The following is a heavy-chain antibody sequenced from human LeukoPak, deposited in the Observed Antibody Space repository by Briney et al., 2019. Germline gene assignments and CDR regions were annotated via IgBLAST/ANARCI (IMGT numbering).Heavy chain of an antibody. V-gene: IGHV3-30*18. CDR3: AKDSSTGWYYFDY. CDR2: ISYDESNK. CDR1: GFTLRSHG. Sequence: GGSLRLSCAASGFTLRSHGMHWVRQAPGKGLEWVAVISYDESNKHYADSVKGRFTISRDTSRNTLYLQMDSLRAEDTAPYYCAKDSSTGWYYFDYWGRGTVVTVSS. D-gene: IGHD2-2*01. J-gene: IGHJ4*02.